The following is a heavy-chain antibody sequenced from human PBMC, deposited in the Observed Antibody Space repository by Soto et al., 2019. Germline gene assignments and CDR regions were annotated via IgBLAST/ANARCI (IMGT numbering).Heavy chain of an antibody. V-gene: IGHV3-66*01. CDR2: IYSGGST. Sequence: EVQLVESGGGLVQPGGSLRLSCAASGFTVSSNYMSWVRQAPGKGLEWVSVIYSGGSTYYADSVKGRFTSSRDNSKNTPYLQRPSLRAEDTAVYYCARGAVVPAASDAFDIWGQRTMVTVAS. CDR1: GFTVSSNY. D-gene: IGHD2-2*01. J-gene: IGHJ3*02. CDR3: ARGAVVPAASDAFDI.